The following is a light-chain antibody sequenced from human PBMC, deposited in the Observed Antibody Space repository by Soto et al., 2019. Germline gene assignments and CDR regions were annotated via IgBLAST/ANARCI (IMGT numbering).Light chain of an antibody. CDR2: DVR. J-gene: IGLJ1*01. Sequence: QSVLTQPASVSGSPGQSITISCTGTSSDVGGYNAVSWYQQHPGKAPKLMIYDVRNRPSGASDRFSGSKSGNTASLTISGLQAEDEADYYCGSYASGGAYVFGTGTKLTVL. CDR1: SSDVGGYNA. CDR3: GSYASGGAYV. V-gene: IGLV2-14*01.